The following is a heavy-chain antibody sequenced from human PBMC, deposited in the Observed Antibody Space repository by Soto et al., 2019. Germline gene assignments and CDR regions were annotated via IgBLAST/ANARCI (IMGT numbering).Heavy chain of an antibody. D-gene: IGHD6-13*01. CDR2: IYRGGST. J-gene: IGHJ4*02. V-gene: IGHV3-53*01. CDR1: GFTVSSHY. Sequence: EVQLVESGGGLIQPGGSLRLSCAASGFTVSSHYMSWVRQAPGKGLDWVSVIYRGGSTYYADSVKGRFTISRDNSKNMLYLQMNSLRAEDTAVYYCARSGYSSSWTGYYFDYWGQGTLVTVSS. CDR3: ARSGYSSSWTGYYFDY.